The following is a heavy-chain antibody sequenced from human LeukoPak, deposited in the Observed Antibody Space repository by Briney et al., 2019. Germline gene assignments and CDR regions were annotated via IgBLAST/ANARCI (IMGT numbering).Heavy chain of an antibody. D-gene: IGHD3-16*01. CDR2: IYSGGNT. V-gene: IGHV3-66*01. Sequence: GGSLRLSCAASGFTVSSNYMSWVRQAPGKGLEWVSVIYSGGNTYYADSVKGRFTISRDNSKNTLYLQMNSLRAEDTAVYYCARGWGGYYFDYWGQGTLVTVSS. CDR1: GFTVSSNY. CDR3: ARGWGGYYFDY. J-gene: IGHJ4*02.